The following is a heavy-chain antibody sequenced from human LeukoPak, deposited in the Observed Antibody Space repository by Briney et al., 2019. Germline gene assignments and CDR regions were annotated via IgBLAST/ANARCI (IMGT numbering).Heavy chain of an antibody. J-gene: IGHJ6*02. V-gene: IGHV4-31*03. Sequence: SQTLSLTCTVSGGSISSGGYYWSWIRQHPGKGLEWIGYIYYSGSTNYNPSLKSRVTISVDTSKNQFSLKLSSVTAADTAVYYCARHGKWGDNDGPREVYYYGMDVWGQGTTVTVSS. D-gene: IGHD7-27*01. CDR3: ARHGKWGDNDGPREVYYYGMDV. CDR2: IYYSGST. CDR1: GGSISSGGYY.